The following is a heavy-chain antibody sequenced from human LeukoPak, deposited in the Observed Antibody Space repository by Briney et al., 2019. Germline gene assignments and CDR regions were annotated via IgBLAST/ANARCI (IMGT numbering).Heavy chain of an antibody. CDR2: ISSSSSNI. Sequence: GGSLRLSCAASGFTFSSYCMHWVRQAPGKGLEWVSSISSSSSNIYYADSVKGRFTISRDNAKNSLYLQMNSLRAEDTAVYYCARDSGGWYYDSSGSLDFGYWGQGTLVTVSS. D-gene: IGHD3-22*01. CDR3: ARDSGGWYYDSSGSLDFGY. V-gene: IGHV3-21*01. J-gene: IGHJ4*02. CDR1: GFTFSSYC.